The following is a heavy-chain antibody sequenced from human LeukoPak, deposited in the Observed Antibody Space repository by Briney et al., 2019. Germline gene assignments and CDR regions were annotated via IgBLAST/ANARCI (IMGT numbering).Heavy chain of an antibody. D-gene: IGHD5-24*01. V-gene: IGHV4-39*07. CDR2: IYYSGNN. CDR3: ASLDAYNKFFED. Sequence: SETLSLTCSVSGGSISTSSYYWGWIRQPPGKGLEWIGAIYYSGNNFYNPSLESRVTISVDASKNQFSLKMISVTAADTSVYYCASLDAYNKFFEDWGQRTLVTVSS. CDR1: GGSISTSSYY. J-gene: IGHJ4*01.